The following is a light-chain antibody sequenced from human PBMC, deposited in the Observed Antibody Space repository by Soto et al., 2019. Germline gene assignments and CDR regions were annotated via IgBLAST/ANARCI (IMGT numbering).Light chain of an antibody. CDR2: GAS. V-gene: IGKV3-20*01. CDR3: QQYGSSPWT. Sequence: EIVLTQSPGNLSLSPGERATLSCRASQSVSSPYLAWYQQKPGQAPRLLVYGASSRAAGIPDRLTGSGSGTDFTLTISRLEPEDFAVYYCQQYGSSPWTFGQGTKVEIK. J-gene: IGKJ1*01. CDR1: QSVSSPY.